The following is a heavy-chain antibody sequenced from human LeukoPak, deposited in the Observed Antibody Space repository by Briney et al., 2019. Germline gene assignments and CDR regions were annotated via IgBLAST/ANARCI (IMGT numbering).Heavy chain of an antibody. Sequence: ASVKVSCKASGYTFTGYYMHWVRQAPGQGLEWMGWINPDSGGTNYAQKFQGRVTMTRDTSISTAYMELSRMRSDDTAVYYCARLGVVPAPNFGYWGQGTLVTVSS. CDR3: ARLGVVPAPNFGY. CDR1: GYTFTGYY. CDR2: INPDSGGT. J-gene: IGHJ4*02. D-gene: IGHD2-2*01. V-gene: IGHV1-2*02.